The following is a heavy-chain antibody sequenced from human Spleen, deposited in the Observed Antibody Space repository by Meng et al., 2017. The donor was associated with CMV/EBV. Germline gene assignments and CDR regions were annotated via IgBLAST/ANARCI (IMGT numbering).Heavy chain of an antibody. CDR2: IDYNGDT. D-gene: IGHD3-3*01. Sequence: SETLSLTCSVSGGSITPYYWTWIRQPPGKGLEWIGYIDYNGDTYYNPSLKSRVTISVDTSKNHFSLKLTSVTAADTAVFYCARDKYDFWSGLARDRNYYFDYWGQGTLVTVSS. CDR3: ARDKYDFWSGLARDRNYYFDY. J-gene: IGHJ4*02. V-gene: IGHV4-59*01. CDR1: GGSITPYY.